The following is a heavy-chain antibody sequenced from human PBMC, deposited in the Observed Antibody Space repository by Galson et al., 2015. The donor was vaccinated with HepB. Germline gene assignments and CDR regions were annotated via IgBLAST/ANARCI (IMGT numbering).Heavy chain of an antibody. CDR2: IKQDGSEK. CDR1: GFTFSSYW. D-gene: IGHD6-19*01. J-gene: IGHJ4*02. Sequence: SLRLSCAASGFTFSSYWMSWVRQAPGKGLEWVANIKQDGSEKYYVDSVKGRFTISRDNAKNSLYLQMNSLRAEDTAVYYCARAIGSGWYVTPYYFDYWGQGTLVTVPS. V-gene: IGHV3-7*01. CDR3: ARAIGSGWYVTPYYFDY.